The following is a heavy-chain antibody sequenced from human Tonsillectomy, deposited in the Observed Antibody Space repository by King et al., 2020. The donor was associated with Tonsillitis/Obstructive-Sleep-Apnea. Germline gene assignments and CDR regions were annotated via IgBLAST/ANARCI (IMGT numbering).Heavy chain of an antibody. CDR3: ARLVGFPAHWFDP. Sequence: VQLLESGPGLVKPSETLSLTCTVSGGSISSYYWSWIRQPPGKGLEWIGYIYYSGSTNHNPSLKSRVTISVDTSKNQFSLKLSSVTAADTAVYYCARLVGFPAHWFDPWGQGTLVTVSS. D-gene: IGHD2-21*01. CDR1: GGSISSYY. J-gene: IGHJ5*02. V-gene: IGHV4-59*08. CDR2: IYYSGST.